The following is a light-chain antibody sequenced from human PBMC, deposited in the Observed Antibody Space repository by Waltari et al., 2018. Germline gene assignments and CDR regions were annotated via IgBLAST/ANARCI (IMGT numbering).Light chain of an antibody. J-gene: IGLJ3*02. CDR2: DVS. V-gene: IGLV2-11*01. CDR1: SSTVGGSKY. CDR3: CSYADIYAWV. Sequence: QSAMTQPRPVSGSPGQSITSSRTGTSSTVGGSKYVSWYQQHPGKSPKLMIYDVSQRPSGVPDRFSGSKSGNSASLTVSGLQAEDEAYYYCCSYADIYAWVFGGGTKVTVL.